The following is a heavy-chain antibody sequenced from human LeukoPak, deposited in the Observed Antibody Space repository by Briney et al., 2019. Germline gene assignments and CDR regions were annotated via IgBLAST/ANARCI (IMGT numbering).Heavy chain of an antibody. D-gene: IGHD3-22*01. V-gene: IGHV4-34*01. CDR3: ARRPIVVVMEDWFDP. J-gene: IGHJ5*02. Sequence: SETLSLTCAVYGGSFSGYYWSWIRQPPGKGLEWIGEINHSGSTNYNPSLKSRVTISVDTSKNQFSLKLSSVTAADTAVYYCARRPIVVVMEDWFDPWGQGTLVTVSS. CDR1: GGSFSGYY. CDR2: INHSGST.